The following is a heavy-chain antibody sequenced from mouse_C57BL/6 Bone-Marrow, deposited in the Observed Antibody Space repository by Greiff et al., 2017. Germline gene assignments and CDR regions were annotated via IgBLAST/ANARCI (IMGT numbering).Heavy chain of an antibody. CDR3: ARPYGAWFAY. CDR1: GYTFTSYW. J-gene: IGHJ3*01. V-gene: IGHV1-64*01. D-gene: IGHD1-1*01. CDR2: IHPNSGST. Sequence: VQLQQPGAELVKPGASVKLSCKASGYTFTSYWMHWVKQRPGQGLEWIGMIHPNSGSTNYNEKFKSKATLTVDKSSSTANMQLSSLTSEDSAVYYGARPYGAWFAYWGQGTLVTVSA.